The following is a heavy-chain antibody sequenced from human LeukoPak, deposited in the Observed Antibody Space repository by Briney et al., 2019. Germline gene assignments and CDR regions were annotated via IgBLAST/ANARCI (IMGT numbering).Heavy chain of an antibody. CDR2: IYYSGST. Sequence: SETLSLTCTVSGGSISSYYWSWIRQPPGKGLEWIGYIYYSGSTNYNPSLTSRVTISVDTSKNQFSLKLSSVTAADTAMYYCARGDSGSYLPYYYNYMDVWGKGTTVTFSS. V-gene: IGHV4-59*01. J-gene: IGHJ6*03. D-gene: IGHD1-26*01. CDR1: GGSISSYY. CDR3: ARGDSGSYLPYYYNYMDV.